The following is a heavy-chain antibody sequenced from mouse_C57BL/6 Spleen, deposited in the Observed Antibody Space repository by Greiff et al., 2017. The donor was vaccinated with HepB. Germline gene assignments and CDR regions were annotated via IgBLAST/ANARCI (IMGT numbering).Heavy chain of an antibody. CDR1: GYTFTEYT. D-gene: IGHD1-1*01. V-gene: IGHV1-62-2*01. CDR2: FYPGSGSI. J-gene: IGHJ2*01. Sequence: VKLVESGAELVKPGASVKLSCKASGYTFTEYTIHWVKQRSGQGLEWIGWFYPGSGSIKYNEKFKDKATLTADKSSSTVYMELSRLTSEDSAVYFCARHEGYGSSPLDFDYWGQGTTLTVSS. CDR3: ARHEGYGSSPLDFDY.